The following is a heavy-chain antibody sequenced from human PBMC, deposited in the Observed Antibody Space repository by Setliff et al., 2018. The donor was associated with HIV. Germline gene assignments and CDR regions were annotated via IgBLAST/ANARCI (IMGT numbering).Heavy chain of an antibody. V-gene: IGHV2-70*11. CDR2: IDWDDDK. CDR1: GFSLTTRGMC. CDR3: ARTFFWSENYYMDV. D-gene: IGHD3-3*01. Sequence: SGPTLVNPTQTLTLTCTLSGFSLTTRGMCVDWIRQPPGKALEWLARIDWDDDKYYSTSLKTRLTISKDTSKNQVVLIMTNMDPVDTATYYCARTFFWSENYYMDVWGKGTTVTVSS. J-gene: IGHJ6*03.